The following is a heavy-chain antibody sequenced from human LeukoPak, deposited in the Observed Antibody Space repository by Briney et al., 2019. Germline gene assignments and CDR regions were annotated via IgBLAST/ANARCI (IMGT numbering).Heavy chain of an antibody. V-gene: IGHV1-46*01. J-gene: IGHJ6*03. D-gene: IGHD2-21*02. CDR1: GYTFTSYY. CDR3: ARLGCDYHYYCYMDV. CDR2: INPSGGST. Sequence: ASVKVSCKASGYTFTSYYMHWVRQAPGQGLEWMGIINPSGGSTSYAQKFQGRVTMTRDTSTSTVYMELSSLRSEDTAVYYWARLGCDYHYYCYMDVWGKGSTVTVSS.